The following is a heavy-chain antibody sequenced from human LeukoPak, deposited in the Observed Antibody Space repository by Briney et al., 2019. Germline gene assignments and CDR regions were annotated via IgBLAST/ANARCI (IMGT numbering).Heavy chain of an antibody. J-gene: IGHJ4*02. CDR3: AKERGGNSGFDY. CDR2: ISWNSGSI. V-gene: IGHV3-9*01. D-gene: IGHD4-23*01. CDR1: GFTFDDYA. Sequence: PGGSLRLSCAASGFTFDDYAMHWVRQAPGEGLEWVSDISWNSGSIGYADSVKGRFTISRDNAKKSLYLQMNSLRPEDTALYYCAKERGGNSGFDYWGQGTLVTVSS.